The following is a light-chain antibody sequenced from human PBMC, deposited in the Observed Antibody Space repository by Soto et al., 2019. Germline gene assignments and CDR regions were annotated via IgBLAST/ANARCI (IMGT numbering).Light chain of an antibody. V-gene: IGKV1-5*03. CDR2: KAS. CDR1: QTISSW. CDR3: QHYNSYSEA. Sequence: DIQMTQSPSTLSGSVGDRVTITCRASQTISSWLAWYQQKPGKAPKLLIYKASTLKSGVPSRFSGSGSGTEFTLTISSLQPDDFVTYYCQHYNSYSEAFGQGTKVDI. J-gene: IGKJ1*01.